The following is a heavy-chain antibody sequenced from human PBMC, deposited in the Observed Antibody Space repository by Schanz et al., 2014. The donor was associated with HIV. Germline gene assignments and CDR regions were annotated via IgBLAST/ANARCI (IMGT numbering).Heavy chain of an antibody. Sequence: QVQLVESGGGVVQPGRSLRLSCAASGFTFSTKGMHWVRQAPGKGLEWGAVISYDASNKNYADSVKGRFTISRDNSKNTLYLQMNSLRGEDSAVYYCAKVGRIYSTTWIDHWGQGTLVTVSS. CDR1: GFTFSTKG. J-gene: IGHJ4*02. CDR2: ISYDASNK. D-gene: IGHD6-13*01. V-gene: IGHV3-30*18. CDR3: AKVGRIYSTTWIDH.